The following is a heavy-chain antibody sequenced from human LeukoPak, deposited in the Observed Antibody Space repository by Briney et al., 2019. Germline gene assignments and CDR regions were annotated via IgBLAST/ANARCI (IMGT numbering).Heavy chain of an antibody. J-gene: IGHJ4*02. CDR2: IYYSGST. CDR1: GGSISSSSYY. Sequence: PSETLSLTCTVYGGSISSSSYYWGWIRQPPGKGLEWIGSIYYSGSTYYNPSLKSRVTISVDTSKNQFSLKLSSVTAADTAVYYCASRSEDYGDYEGMYYFDYWGQGTLVTVSS. V-gene: IGHV4-39*07. D-gene: IGHD4-17*01. CDR3: ASRSEDYGDYEGMYYFDY.